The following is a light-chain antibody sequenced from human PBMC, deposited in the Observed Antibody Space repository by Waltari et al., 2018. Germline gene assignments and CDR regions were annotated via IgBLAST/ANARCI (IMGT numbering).Light chain of an antibody. J-gene: IGLJ2*01. CDR1: SSNIGSNY. CDR2: RKI. V-gene: IGLV1-47*01. CDR3: AAWDDALTGVV. Sequence: QSVLTQPPSASGAPGQRVTISCSGASSNIGSNYVYWYQQLPGMAPKLLIYRKIQRPSGVPDRFSGSKSGTSASLVISGLRSEDEADYYCAAWDDALTGVVFGGGTKLTVL.